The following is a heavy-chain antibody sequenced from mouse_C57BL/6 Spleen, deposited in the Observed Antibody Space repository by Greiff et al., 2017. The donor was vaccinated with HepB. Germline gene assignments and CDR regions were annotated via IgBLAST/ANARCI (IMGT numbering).Heavy chain of an antibody. CDR2: IHPNSGST. V-gene: IGHV1-64*01. J-gene: IGHJ2*01. CDR1: GYTFTSYW. CDR3: VYYYGSSLYYFDY. Sequence: QVQLQQPGAELVKPGASVKLSCKASGYTFTSYWMHWVKQRPGQGLEWIGMIHPNSGSTNYNEKFKSKATLTVDKSSSTAYMQLSSLTSEDSAVYYCVYYYGSSLYYFDYWGQGTTLTVSS. D-gene: IGHD1-1*01.